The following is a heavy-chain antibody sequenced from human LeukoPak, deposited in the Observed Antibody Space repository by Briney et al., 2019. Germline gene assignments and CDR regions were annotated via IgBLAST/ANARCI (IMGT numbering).Heavy chain of an antibody. D-gene: IGHD6-19*01. CDR1: GFTFSSYG. CDR2: ISYDGSNK. CDR3: AKDESGYSSGWYY. V-gene: IGHV3-30*18. J-gene: IGHJ4*02. Sequence: PGRSLRLSCAASGFTFSSYGMHWVRQAPGKGLEWVAVISYDGSNKYYADSVKGRFTISRDNSKNTLYLQMNSLRAEDTAVYYCAKDESGYSSGWYYWGQGTLVTVSS.